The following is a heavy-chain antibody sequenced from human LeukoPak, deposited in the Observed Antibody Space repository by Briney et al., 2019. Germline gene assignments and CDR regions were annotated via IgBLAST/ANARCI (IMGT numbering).Heavy chain of an antibody. V-gene: IGHV3-48*03. D-gene: IGHD6-19*01. CDR1: GFTFSSYE. Sequence: GGSLRLSCAASGFTFSSYEMNWVRQAPGKGLEWVSYISSSGSTIYYADSVKGRFTISRDNAKNSLYLQMNSLRAEDTAVYYCARSPAVADGVAFDIWGQGTMVTVSS. J-gene: IGHJ3*02. CDR2: ISSSGSTI. CDR3: ARSPAVADGVAFDI.